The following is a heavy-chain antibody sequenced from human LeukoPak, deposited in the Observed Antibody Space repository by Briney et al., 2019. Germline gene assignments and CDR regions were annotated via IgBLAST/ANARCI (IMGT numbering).Heavy chain of an antibody. J-gene: IGHJ6*03. V-gene: IGHV1-46*01. Sequence: ASVKVSCKASGYTFTGYYMHWVRQAPGQGLEWMGTINPSGGSTTYAQKFQGRVTMTRDTSTSTVYMELSSLRSEDTAVYHCARHVRDSSGVSHHYYLDVWGKGTTVTVSS. CDR3: ARHVRDSSGVSHHYYLDV. D-gene: IGHD6-19*01. CDR2: INPSGGST. CDR1: GYTFTGYY.